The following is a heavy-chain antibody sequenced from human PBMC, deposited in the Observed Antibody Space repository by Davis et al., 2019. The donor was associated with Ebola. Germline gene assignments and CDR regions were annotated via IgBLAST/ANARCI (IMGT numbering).Heavy chain of an antibody. D-gene: IGHD2-2*01. V-gene: IGHV3-74*01. CDR2: INSDGTST. CDR1: GFTFSSYW. Sequence: ESLKISCSASGFTFSSYWMHWVRQAPGKGLVWVSHINSDGTSTGYADSVKGRFTISRDNAKNTLYLQMNSLRAEDTAVYFCVYQLLSVDCYWGQGTLVTVSS. J-gene: IGHJ4*02. CDR3: VYQLLSVDCY.